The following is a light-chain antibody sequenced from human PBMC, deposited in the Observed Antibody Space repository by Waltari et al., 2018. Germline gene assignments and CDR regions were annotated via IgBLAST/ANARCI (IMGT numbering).Light chain of an antibody. CDR3: QQFDNRPYT. J-gene: IGKJ2*01. CDR2: DAS. Sequence: DIQMTQSTSSLSASVGDRVTITCQASQDITKYLNWYHQKPGNAPKLLIYDASNLETGVPPRFSGSGSGTHFTFIISSLQPEDIGTYYCQQFDNRPYTFGQGTKLEIK. CDR1: QDITKY. V-gene: IGKV1-33*01.